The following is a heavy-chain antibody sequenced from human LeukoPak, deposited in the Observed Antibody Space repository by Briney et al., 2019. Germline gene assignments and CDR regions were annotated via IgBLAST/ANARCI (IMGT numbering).Heavy chain of an antibody. CDR3: ARRPKYSGFDY. V-gene: IGHV4-4*07. CDR2: IYTSGST. D-gene: IGHD5-12*01. J-gene: IGHJ4*02. Sequence: SETLSLTCTVSGGSISSYYWSWIRQPAGKGLGWIGRIYTSGSTNYNPSLKSRVTMSVDTSKNQFSLKLSSVTAADTAVYYCARRPKYSGFDYWGQGTLVTVSS. CDR1: GGSISSYY.